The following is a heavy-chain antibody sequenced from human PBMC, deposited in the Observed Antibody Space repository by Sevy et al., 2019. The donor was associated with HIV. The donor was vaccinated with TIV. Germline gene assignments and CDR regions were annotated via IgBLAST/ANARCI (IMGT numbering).Heavy chain of an antibody. J-gene: IGHJ4*02. CDR2: IYYSGST. CDR1: GGSISSYC. CDR3: ARRRASDY. Sequence: SETLSLTCTVSGGSISSYCWSWIRQPPGKGLEWIGYIYYSGSTNYNPSLKSRVTISVDTSKNQFSLKLSSVTAADTAVYYCARRRASDYWGQGTLVTVSS. V-gene: IGHV4-59*01.